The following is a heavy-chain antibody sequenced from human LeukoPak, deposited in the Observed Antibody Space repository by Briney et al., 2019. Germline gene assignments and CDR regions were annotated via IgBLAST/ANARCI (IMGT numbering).Heavy chain of an antibody. CDR2: ISGSGGST. Sequence: GGSLRLSCAASGFTFSSYAMSWVRQAPGKGLEWVSAISGSGGSTYYADSVKGRFTISRDNSKNTMYLQMNSLRAEDTAVYYCAKAGIDYYDSRGGYYYYHYMDVWGKGTTDTVSS. D-gene: IGHD3-22*01. CDR1: GFTFSSYA. V-gene: IGHV3-23*01. J-gene: IGHJ6*03. CDR3: AKAGIDYYDSRGGYYYYHYMDV.